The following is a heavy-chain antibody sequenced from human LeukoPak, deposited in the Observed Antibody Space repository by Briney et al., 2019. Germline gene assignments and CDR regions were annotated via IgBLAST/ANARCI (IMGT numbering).Heavy chain of an antibody. J-gene: IGHJ4*02. CDR3: ARATKDIVVVVAAVLDY. D-gene: IGHD2-15*01. CDR1: GYTFTSYD. CDR2: MNPNSGNT. V-gene: IGHV1-8*01. Sequence: GASVKVSCKASGYTFTSYDINWVRQATGQGLEWMGWMNPNSGNTDYAQKFQGRVTLTRNTSISTAYMELSRLRSEDTAVYYCARATKDIVVVVAAVLDYWAQGSLVSVSS.